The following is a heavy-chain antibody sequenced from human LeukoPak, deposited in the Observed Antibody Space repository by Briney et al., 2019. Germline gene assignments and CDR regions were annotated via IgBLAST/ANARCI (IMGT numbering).Heavy chain of an antibody. CDR1: GYTFTSYY. CDR2: INPSGGST. CDR3: ARGGYRAMATKPPDY. D-gene: IGHD5-18*01. Sequence: ASVKVSCKASGYTFTSYYMHWVRQAPGQGLEWMGIINPSGGSTSYAQKFQGRVTMTRDTSTSTVYMEPSSLRSEDTAVYYCARGGYRAMATKPPDYWGQGTLVTVSS. V-gene: IGHV1-46*01. J-gene: IGHJ4*02.